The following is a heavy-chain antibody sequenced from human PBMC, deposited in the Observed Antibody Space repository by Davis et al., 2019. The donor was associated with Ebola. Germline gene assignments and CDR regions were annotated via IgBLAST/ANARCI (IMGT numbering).Heavy chain of an antibody. V-gene: IGHV1-18*04. D-gene: IGHD3/OR15-3a*01. CDR2: ISAYNVHT. Sequence: ASVKVSCKASGYTFTSYGITWVRQAPGQGLEWMASISAYNVHTNFAQKFQGRVTVTTDTSTTTAYMELKSLTSDDTAVYYCARDQDFRVDYWGQGTLVTVSS. CDR1: GYTFTSYG. J-gene: IGHJ4*02. CDR3: ARDQDFRVDY.